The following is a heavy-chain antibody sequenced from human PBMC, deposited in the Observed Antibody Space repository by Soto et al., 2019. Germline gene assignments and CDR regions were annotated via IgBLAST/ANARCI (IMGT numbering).Heavy chain of an antibody. CDR3: ARTRYDSSGYYSVGFDY. CDR2: IYHSGST. D-gene: IGHD3-22*01. CDR1: GGSISSGGYY. Sequence: SETLSLTCTVSGGSISSGGYYWSWIRQPPGKGLEWIGYIYHSGSTYYNPSLKSRVTISVDRSKNQFSLKLSSVTAADTAVYYCARTRYDSSGYYSVGFDYWGQGTLVTVSS. V-gene: IGHV4-30-2*01. J-gene: IGHJ4*02.